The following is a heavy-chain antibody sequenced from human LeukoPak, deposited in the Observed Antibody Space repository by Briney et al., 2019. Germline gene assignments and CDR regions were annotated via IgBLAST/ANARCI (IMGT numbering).Heavy chain of an antibody. CDR1: GFSFSRYA. J-gene: IGHJ4*02. CDR2: ICGSGGRT. D-gene: IGHD3-16*01. Sequence: GGSLRLSCAASGFSFSRYAMSWVRQAPGKGLEWGSAICGSGGRTYYADSVKGRFTISRDNSKNTLYLQMNSLRAEDTAVYYRAKDPAPPYLSGRPDGGQGTLVTVSS. V-gene: IGHV3-23*01. CDR3: AKDPAPPYLSGRPD.